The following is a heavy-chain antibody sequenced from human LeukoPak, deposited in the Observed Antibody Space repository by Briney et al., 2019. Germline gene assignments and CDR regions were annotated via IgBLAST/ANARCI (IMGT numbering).Heavy chain of an antibody. V-gene: IGHV3-7*01. D-gene: IGHD3-16*01. J-gene: IGHJ6*02. CDR3: ATYTHWVAGDV. CDR2: MNQDGSEK. Sequence: GGSLRLSCAASGFTFSNSWMSWVRQAPGKGLEWVANMNQDGSEKDYVDSVKGRFTISRDNARNSLYLQMGSLRAEDTAVYYCATYTHWVAGDVWGQGTTVTVSS. CDR1: GFTFSNSW.